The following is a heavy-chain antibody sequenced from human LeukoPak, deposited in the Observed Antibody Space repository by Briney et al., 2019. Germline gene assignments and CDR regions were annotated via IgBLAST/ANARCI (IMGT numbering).Heavy chain of an antibody. V-gene: IGHV1-69*05. D-gene: IGHD6-13*01. CDR2: IIPIFGTA. CDR1: GYTFTSYY. J-gene: IGHJ6*03. Sequence: GASVKVSCKASGYTFTSYYMHWVRQAPGQGLEWMGRIIPIFGTANYAQKFQGRVTITTDESTSTAYMELSSLRSEDTAVYYCASDNSQQLGHLYYYYYMDAWGKGTTVTVSS. CDR3: ASDNSQQLGHLYYYYYMDA.